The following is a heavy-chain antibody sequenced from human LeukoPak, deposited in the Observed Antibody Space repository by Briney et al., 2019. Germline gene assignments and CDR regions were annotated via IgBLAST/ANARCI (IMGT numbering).Heavy chain of an antibody. J-gene: IGHJ5*02. CDR3: ARSLAYYDFWSGSNWFDP. CDR1: GYSISSGYY. CDR2: IYHSGST. V-gene: IGHV4-38-2*02. Sequence: SETLSLTCTVSGYSISSGYYWGWIRQPPGKGLEWIGSIYHSGSTYYNPSLKSRVTISVDTSKNQFSLKLSSATAADTAVYYCARSLAYYDFWSGSNWFDPWGQGTLVTVSS. D-gene: IGHD3-3*01.